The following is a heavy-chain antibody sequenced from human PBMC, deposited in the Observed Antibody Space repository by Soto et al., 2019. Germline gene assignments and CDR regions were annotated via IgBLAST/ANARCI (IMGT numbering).Heavy chain of an antibody. CDR2: IKSKIDGGAT. Sequence: PGGSLRLCCAASGFTFSNAWMSWFRQAPGRGLEWVGRIKSKIDGGATDYAAPVKGRFTISRDDSKNTLYLQINSLKTEDTAVYYCTTVEMATIRIDYYGMDVWGQGTTVTVSS. V-gene: IGHV3-15*01. CDR3: TTVEMATIRIDYYGMDV. CDR1: GFTFSNAW. J-gene: IGHJ6*02. D-gene: IGHD5-12*01.